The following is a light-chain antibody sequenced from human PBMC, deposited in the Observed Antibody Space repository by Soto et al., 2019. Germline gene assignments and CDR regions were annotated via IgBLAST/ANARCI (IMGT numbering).Light chain of an antibody. V-gene: IGKV1-6*01. CDR2: AAS. CDR3: LQDYSSPLT. J-gene: IGKJ1*01. CDR1: QPISRY. Sequence: IQMTQTPYSLSASVGDRVTITCRASQPISRYLNWYQQKPGKAPKPLIYAASNLQSGVPSRFSGSGSGTAFTLTISSLQPEDFATYYCLQDYSSPLTFGQGANVDNK.